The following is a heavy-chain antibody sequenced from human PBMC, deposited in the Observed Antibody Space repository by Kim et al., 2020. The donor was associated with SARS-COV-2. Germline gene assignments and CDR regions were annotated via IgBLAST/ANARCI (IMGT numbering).Heavy chain of an antibody. Sequence: GGSLRLSCAASGFTFGSTWMAWVRQAPGKGLDWVANIDRNGREKNYVESATARFTISRDNAKNSLSLQMNSLRVEDTAVYYCVQGGGSGAPFAYWGQGT. CDR2: IDRNGREK. V-gene: IGHV3-7*01. CDR3: VQGGGSGAPFAY. CDR1: GFTFGSTW. J-gene: IGHJ4*02. D-gene: IGHD6-19*01.